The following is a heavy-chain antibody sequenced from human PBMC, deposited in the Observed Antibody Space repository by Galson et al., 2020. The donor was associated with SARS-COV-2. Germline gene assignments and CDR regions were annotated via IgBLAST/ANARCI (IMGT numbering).Heavy chain of an antibody. Sequence: GESLKISCEASGFSFGDSYMTWLRQTPGRGLELVAHISRTSTYTVYANSVQGRFIVSRDNAKNSLYLQMNSLRAEDTAVYYCARELRGFYGLDVWGHGTTVTVSS. CDR2: ISRTSTYT. CDR3: ARELRGFYGLDV. V-gene: IGHV3-11*06. J-gene: IGHJ6*02. CDR1: GFSFGDSY.